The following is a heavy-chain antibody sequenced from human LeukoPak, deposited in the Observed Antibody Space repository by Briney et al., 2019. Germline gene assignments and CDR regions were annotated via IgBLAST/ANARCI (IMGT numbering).Heavy chain of an antibody. CDR3: VRSSYYDSSGYYPTPPDY. D-gene: IGHD3-22*01. CDR1: GFTFSSYS. J-gene: IGHJ4*02. V-gene: IGHV3-21*01. CDR2: ISSSSSYI. Sequence: GGSLRLSCAASGFTFSSYSMNWVRQAPGKGLEWVSSISSSSSYIYYADSVKGRFTISRDNAKNSLYLQMNSLRAEDTAAYYCVRSSYYDSSGYYPTPPDYWGQGTLVTVSS.